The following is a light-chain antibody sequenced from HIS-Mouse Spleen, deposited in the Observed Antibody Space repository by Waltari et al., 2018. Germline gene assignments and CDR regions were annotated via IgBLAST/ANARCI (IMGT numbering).Light chain of an antibody. CDR1: SSESGSYNL. CDR3: CSYAGSSTWV. J-gene: IGLJ3*02. Sequence: QSALTQPASVSGSPGQSITISCTGTSSESGSYNLVPWYQQHPGKAPKLMIYEGSKRPSGVSNRFSGSKSGNTASLTISGLQAEDEADYYCCSYAGSSTWVFGGGTKLTVL. CDR2: EGS. V-gene: IGLV2-23*01.